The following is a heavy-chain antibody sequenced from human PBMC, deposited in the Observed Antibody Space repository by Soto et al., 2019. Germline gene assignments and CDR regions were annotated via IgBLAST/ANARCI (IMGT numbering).Heavy chain of an antibody. CDR3: ARDRGGTGMFFGMDV. D-gene: IGHD3-10*01. V-gene: IGHV4-34*01. Sequence: PSETLSLTCAVYGGSLSGYYWTWIRQPPGKGLEWIGEINPGGITNYNPSVKSRLTISLDTSQKQVSLELTSVTADDTAVYFCARDRGGTGMFFGMDVWGQGTTVTVSS. CDR2: INPGGIT. CDR1: GGSLSGYY. J-gene: IGHJ6*02.